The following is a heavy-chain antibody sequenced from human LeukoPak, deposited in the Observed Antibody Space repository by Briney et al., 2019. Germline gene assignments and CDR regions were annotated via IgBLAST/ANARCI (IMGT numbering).Heavy chain of an antibody. D-gene: IGHD3-22*01. J-gene: IGHJ4*02. CDR2: IYSGGST. CDR3: AREAHSYYYDSSGYEAHFDY. Sequence: GGSLRLSCAASGFTVSSNYMSRVRQAPGKGLEWVSVIYSGGSTYYADSVKGRFTISRDNSKNTLYLQMNSLRAEDTAVYYCAREAHSYYYDSSGYEAHFDYWGQGTLVTVSS. V-gene: IGHV3-53*01. CDR1: GFTVSSNY.